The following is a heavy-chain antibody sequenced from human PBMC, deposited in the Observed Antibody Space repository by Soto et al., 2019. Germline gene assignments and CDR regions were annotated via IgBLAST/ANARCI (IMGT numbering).Heavy chain of an antibody. CDR2: IYYSGST. Sequence: SETLSLTCTFSGGSISSSSYYWGWIRQPPGKGLEWIGSIYYSGSTYYNPSLKSRVTISVDTSKNQFSLKLSSVTAADTAVYYCARTRAVWFDPWGQGTLVTVSS. V-gene: IGHV4-39*01. CDR3: ARTRAVWFDP. D-gene: IGHD6-19*01. CDR1: GGSISSSSYY. J-gene: IGHJ5*02.